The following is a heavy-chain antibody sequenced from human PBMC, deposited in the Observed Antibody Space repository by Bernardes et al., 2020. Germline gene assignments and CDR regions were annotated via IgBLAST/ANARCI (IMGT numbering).Heavy chain of an antibody. CDR1: GFIFSSYA. J-gene: IGHJ1*01. V-gene: IGHV3-23*01. CDR2: LSGMGDTT. CDR3: SKGQTAAGTLDFQY. Sequence: RGSLRLSCATSGFIFSSYAITWVRQAPGKGLAWVSALSGMGDTTTYADSVKGRFTISRDNSKNTLFLQMNSQRDDDTAVYFCSKGQTAAGTLDFQYWGPGTLVTVSS. D-gene: IGHD6-13*01.